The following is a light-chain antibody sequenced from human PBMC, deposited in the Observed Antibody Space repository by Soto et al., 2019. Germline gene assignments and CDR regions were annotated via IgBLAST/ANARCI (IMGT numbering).Light chain of an antibody. CDR3: QQYNNWPQT. CDR2: GAS. Sequence: IALAQPPATLSVSPGERATLSCRASPSVSSNLAWYQQKPGQAPRLLIYGASTRATGIPARFSGGGSGTEFTLTISSLQSEDFAVYYCQQYNNWPQTFGQGTKVDIK. V-gene: IGKV3-15*01. CDR1: PSVSSN. J-gene: IGKJ1*01.